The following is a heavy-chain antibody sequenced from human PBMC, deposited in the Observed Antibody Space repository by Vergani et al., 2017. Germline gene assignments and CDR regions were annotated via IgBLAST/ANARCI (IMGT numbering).Heavy chain of an antibody. J-gene: IGHJ4*02. CDR2: IYHSGTT. CDR1: GGSISSSNW. CDR3: ARFGPRLIPTFDY. V-gene: IGHV4-4*02. D-gene: IGHD3-16*01. Sequence: QVQLQESGPGLVKPSGTLSLTCAVSGGSISSSNWWSWVRQPPGKGLEWIGEIYHSGTTNYNPSLKSRVTISVDTSKNQFSLNLNSVTAADTAMYYCARFGPRLIPTFDYWGQGTLVTVSS.